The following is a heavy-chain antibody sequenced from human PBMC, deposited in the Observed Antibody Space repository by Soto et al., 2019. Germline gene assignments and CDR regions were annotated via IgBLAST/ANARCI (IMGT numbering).Heavy chain of an antibody. CDR3: ARAQQDHSYGETNNWFAP. D-gene: IGHD4-17*01. CDR1: GYTFTNFA. Sequence: QVQLVQSGAQGKNPGASVKVSCKTSGYTFTNFAMHWVRQAPGQRLEWMGWIDPGNGNTRSSQKFQGRVTISRDTSATTVYMELSSLRSEDTAAYYCARAQQDHSYGETNNWFAPWGQGTLVTVSS. V-gene: IGHV1-3*01. CDR2: IDPGNGNT. J-gene: IGHJ5*02.